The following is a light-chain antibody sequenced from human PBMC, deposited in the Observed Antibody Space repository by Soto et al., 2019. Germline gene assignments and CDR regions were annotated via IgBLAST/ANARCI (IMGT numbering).Light chain of an antibody. Sequence: QSALTQPASVSGSPGQSITISCTGTSSDVGGYNHVAWYQQHPGKAPKLIIYDVSNRPSGVSNLFSGSKSGNTASLTISGLQAGDESDYYRSSNTGSSTTPVVFGGGTKLTVL. CDR2: DVS. CDR1: SSDVGGYNH. CDR3: SSNTGSSTTPVV. J-gene: IGLJ2*01. V-gene: IGLV2-14*01.